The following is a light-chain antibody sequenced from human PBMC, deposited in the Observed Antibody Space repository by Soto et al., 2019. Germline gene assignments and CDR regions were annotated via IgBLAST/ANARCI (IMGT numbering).Light chain of an antibody. CDR2: SNN. CDR1: SSNFGSNT. CDR3: AAWDDSLNGFYV. Sequence: QSVLTQPPSGSGTPGQRVTISCSGSSSNFGSNTVNWYQQLPGTAPKLLIYSNNQRPSGVPDRFSGSKSGTSASLAISGLQSEDEADYYCAAWDDSLNGFYVFGTGTKVTVL. J-gene: IGLJ1*01. V-gene: IGLV1-44*01.